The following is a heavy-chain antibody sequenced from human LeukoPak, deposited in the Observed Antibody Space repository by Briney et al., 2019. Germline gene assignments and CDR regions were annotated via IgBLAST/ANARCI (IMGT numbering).Heavy chain of an antibody. CDR3: AKEDGTYYDFWSGYYGGALDY. V-gene: IGHV3-53*01. Sequence: EGSLRLSCAASGFTVSSNYMSWVRQAPGKGLEWVSVIYSGGSTYYADSVKGRFTISRDNSKNTLYLQMNSLRAEDTAVYYCAKEDGTYYDFWSGYYGGALDYWGQGTLVTVSS. J-gene: IGHJ4*02. D-gene: IGHD3-3*01. CDR1: GFTVSSNY. CDR2: IYSGGST.